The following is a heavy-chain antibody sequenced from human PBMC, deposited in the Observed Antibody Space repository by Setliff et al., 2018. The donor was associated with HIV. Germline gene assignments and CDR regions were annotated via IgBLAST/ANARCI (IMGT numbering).Heavy chain of an antibody. J-gene: IGHJ6*02. CDR3: ASSRGETYPHVD. CDR1: SGSLSGYY. CDR2: INHSGST. V-gene: IGHV4-34*01. Sequence: PSETLSLTCAVYSGSLSGYYWNWIRQPPGKGLEWIGEINHSGSTNYNPSLKSRVTISLDTSKNQFSLRLISVTAADTAVYYCASSRGETYPHVDWSQGTTVTVSS.